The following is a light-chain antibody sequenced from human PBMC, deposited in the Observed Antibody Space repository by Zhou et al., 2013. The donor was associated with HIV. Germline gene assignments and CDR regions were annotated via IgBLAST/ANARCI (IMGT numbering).Light chain of an antibody. Sequence: DIQMTQSPSSLSASVGDRVTITCRASQSISSYLNWYQQKPGKAPKLLIYLASSLQSGVPSRFSGSGSGTEFTLTIRSLQLEDFATYYCRQHNSLPQTFGQGTKVEIK. CDR1: QSISSY. CDR2: LAS. V-gene: IGKV1-39*01. J-gene: IGKJ1*01. CDR3: RQHNSLPQT.